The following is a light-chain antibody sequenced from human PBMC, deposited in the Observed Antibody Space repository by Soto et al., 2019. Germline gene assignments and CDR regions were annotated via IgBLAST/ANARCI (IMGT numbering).Light chain of an antibody. J-gene: IGKJ1*01. CDR2: AAS. Sequence: DIEMTQSPSSLSASVGDRVTITCRASQGISNYLAWYQQRPGKVPKLLIYAASTLQSGLPSRFSGSGSGTDFSLNSSSLQPKDVATYYCQKYDSAPWTFGQGTEVEIK. CDR3: QKYDSAPWT. CDR1: QGISNY. V-gene: IGKV1-27*01.